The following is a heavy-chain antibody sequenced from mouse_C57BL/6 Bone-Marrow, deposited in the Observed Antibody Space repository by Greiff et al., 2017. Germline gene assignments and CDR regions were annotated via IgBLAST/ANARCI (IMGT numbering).Heavy chain of an antibody. Sequence: VQLQESGAELVRPGTSVKMSCKASGYTFTNYWIGWAQQRPGHGLEWIGDIYPGGGYTNYNEKFKGKATLTADKSSSTAYMQFSSLTSEDSAIYYCARGDYGDYWGQGTTLTVSS. V-gene: IGHV1-63*01. D-gene: IGHD2-4*01. CDR2: IYPGGGYT. CDR3: ARGDYGDY. CDR1: GYTFTNYW. J-gene: IGHJ2*01.